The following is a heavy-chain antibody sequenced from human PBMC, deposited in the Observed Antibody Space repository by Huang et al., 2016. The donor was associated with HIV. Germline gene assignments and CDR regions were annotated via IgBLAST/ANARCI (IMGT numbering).Heavy chain of an antibody. CDR1: GYIFTDYY. J-gene: IGHJ5*02. D-gene: IGHD3-10*01. CDR3: ARAVVRGLIIRFDP. CDR2: VNPKSGAT. Sequence: QVQLVQSGAEVKKPGASVKVSCRTSGYIFTDYYIHWVRQAPGQGLEWMGVVNPKSGATNQAQRVQGRLHTTTDTSTSAVYMELANLRSDDTAVYYCARAVVRGLIIRFDPWGQGTLVTVSS. V-gene: IGHV1-2*02.